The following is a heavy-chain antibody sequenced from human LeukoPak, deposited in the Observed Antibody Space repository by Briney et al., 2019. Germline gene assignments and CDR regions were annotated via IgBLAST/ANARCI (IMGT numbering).Heavy chain of an antibody. V-gene: IGHV1-8*01. CDR3: ARGPSYYDFWSRYSYYYYYGMDV. Sequence: GSVKVSCKASGYTFTSYDINWVRQATGQGLEWMGWMNPNSGNTGYAQKFQGRVTMTRNTSISTAYMELSSLRSEDTAVYYCARGPSYYDFWSRYSYYYYYGMDVWGQGTTVTVSS. D-gene: IGHD3-3*01. CDR2: MNPNSGNT. J-gene: IGHJ6*02. CDR1: GYTFTSYD.